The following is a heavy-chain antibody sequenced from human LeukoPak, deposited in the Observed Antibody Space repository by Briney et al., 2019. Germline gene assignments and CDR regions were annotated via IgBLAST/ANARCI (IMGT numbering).Heavy chain of an antibody. Sequence: GGSLRLSCAASGFTFSSYSMNWVRQAPGKGLEWVSSISSSSSYIYYADSVKGRFTISRDNAKNSLYLQMNSLRAEDTAVYYCARDIRFLEWLSHYYFDYWGQRTVVTVSS. V-gene: IGHV3-21*01. CDR3: ARDIRFLEWLSHYYFDY. CDR2: ISSSSSYI. J-gene: IGHJ4*02. CDR1: GFTFSSYS. D-gene: IGHD3-3*01.